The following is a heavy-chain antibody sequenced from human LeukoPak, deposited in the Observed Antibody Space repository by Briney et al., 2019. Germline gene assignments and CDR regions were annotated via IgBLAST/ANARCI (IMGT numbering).Heavy chain of an antibody. Sequence: PGGSLRLSCAASGFTFSSYAMSWVRQAPGKGLEWVSAISGSGGSTYYADSVKGRFTISRDNSKNTLYLQMNSLRAEDTAVYHCAKGSYPLRSYFDYWGQGTLVTVSS. J-gene: IGHJ4*02. CDR1: GFTFSSYA. CDR3: AKGSYPLRSYFDY. V-gene: IGHV3-23*01. CDR2: ISGSGGST. D-gene: IGHD2-2*01.